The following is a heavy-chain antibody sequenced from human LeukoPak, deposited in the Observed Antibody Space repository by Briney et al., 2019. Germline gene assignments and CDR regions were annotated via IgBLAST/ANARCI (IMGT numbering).Heavy chain of an antibody. D-gene: IGHD1-14*01. CDR3: ARVLTGGAFDM. Sequence: SDTLSLTCGVSGYAMSSSDWWGWIRQPPEKELEWIGYIYYSGSADYNPSLKSRVTMSIDTSNNQFSLRLSSMNAADTAVYYCARVLTGGAFDMWGQGTMVTFSS. J-gene: IGHJ3*02. CDR2: IYYSGSA. V-gene: IGHV4-28*03. CDR1: GYAMSSSDW.